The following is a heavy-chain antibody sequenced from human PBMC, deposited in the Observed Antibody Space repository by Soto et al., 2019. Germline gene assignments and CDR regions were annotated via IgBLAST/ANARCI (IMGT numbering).Heavy chain of an antibody. Sequence: QVQLEQSGAEVKKPGSSVKVSCKASGGTFRNSAISWVRQAPGQGLEWMGGIMPIFRTPDYAQKFHGRINFTAHESTSTTCMKWSGPRSEDTAVYFCARHNDRAQVGGNYYYILDVWGHGTTVTVSS. V-gene: IGHV1-69*12. CDR2: IMPIFRTP. CDR3: ARHNDRAQVGGNYYYILDV. CDR1: GGTFRNSA. J-gene: IGHJ6*02. D-gene: IGHD1-1*01.